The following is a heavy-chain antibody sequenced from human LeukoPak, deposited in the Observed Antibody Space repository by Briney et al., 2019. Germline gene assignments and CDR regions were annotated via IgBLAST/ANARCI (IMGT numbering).Heavy chain of an antibody. CDR2: ISGSGGST. CDR1: GFTFSSYA. D-gene: IGHD6-13*01. Sequence: GGSLRLSCAASGFTFSSYAMSWVRQAPGKGLEWVSAISGSGGSTYYADSVKGRFTISRDNAKNSLYLQMNSLRAEDTAVYYCARDFGGGQQLVLGNFYYYYYGMDVWGQGTTVTVSS. J-gene: IGHJ6*02. CDR3: ARDFGGGQQLVLGNFYYYYYGMDV. V-gene: IGHV3-23*01.